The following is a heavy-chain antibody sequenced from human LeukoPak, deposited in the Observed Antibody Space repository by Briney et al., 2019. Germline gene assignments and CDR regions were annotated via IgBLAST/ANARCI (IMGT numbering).Heavy chain of an antibody. CDR2: IGISSNKI. J-gene: IGHJ3*02. D-gene: IGHD1-26*01. CDR3: ARDYAGALRAFDI. V-gene: IGHV3-21*04. CDR1: GFTLRSYT. Sequence: GGSLRLSCAASGFTLRSYTMNWVRQAPGKGLEWVSSIGISSNKIYYADSVKGRFIISRDNAKNSLYLQMNSLRAEDTAVYYCARDYAGALRAFDIWGQGTMVTVSS.